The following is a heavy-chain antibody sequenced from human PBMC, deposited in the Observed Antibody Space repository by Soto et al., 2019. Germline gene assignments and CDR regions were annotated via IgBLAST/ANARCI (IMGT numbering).Heavy chain of an antibody. CDR1: GGTFSSYA. CDR3: ARTYYYDSSGYYQMPFDI. CDR2: IIPIFGTA. D-gene: IGHD3-22*01. J-gene: IGHJ3*02. Sequence: ASVKVSCKASGGTFSSYAISWVLQAPGQGLEWMGGIIPIFGTANYAQKFQGRVTITADESTSTAYMELSSLRSEDTAVYYCARTYYYDSSGYYQMPFDIWGQGTMVTVSS. V-gene: IGHV1-69*13.